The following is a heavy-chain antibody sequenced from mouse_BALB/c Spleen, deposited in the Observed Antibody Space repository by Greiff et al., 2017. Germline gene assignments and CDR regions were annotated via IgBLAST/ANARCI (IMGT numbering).Heavy chain of an antibody. V-gene: IGHV2-9*02. Sequence: VKLQESGPGLVAPSQSLSITCTVSGFSLTSYGVHWVRQPPGKGLEWLGVIWAGGSTNYNSALMSRLSISKDNSKSQVFLKMNSLQTDDTAMYYCARDDGNYIYAMDYWGQGTSVTVSS. J-gene: IGHJ4*01. CDR3: ARDDGNYIYAMDY. D-gene: IGHD2-1*01. CDR1: GFSLTSYG. CDR2: IWAGGST.